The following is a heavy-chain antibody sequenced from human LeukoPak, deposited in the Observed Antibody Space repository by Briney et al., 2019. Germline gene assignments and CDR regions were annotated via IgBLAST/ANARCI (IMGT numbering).Heavy chain of an antibody. CDR3: ASSKVWQWPVDY. Sequence: SETLSLTCAVYGGSFSGYDWSWIRQPPGKGLEWIGEINHSGSTNYNPSLKSRVTISVDTSKNQFSLKLSSVTAADTAVYYCASSKVWQWPVDYWGQGTLVTVSS. V-gene: IGHV4-34*01. D-gene: IGHD6-19*01. J-gene: IGHJ4*02. CDR2: INHSGST. CDR1: GGSFSGYD.